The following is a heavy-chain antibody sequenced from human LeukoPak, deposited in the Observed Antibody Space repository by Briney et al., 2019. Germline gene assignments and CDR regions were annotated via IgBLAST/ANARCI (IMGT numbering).Heavy chain of an antibody. CDR1: GFTFSSYS. CDR3: AREIETYYDFWSGYPNWFDP. V-gene: IGHV3-21*01. J-gene: IGHJ5*02. CDR2: ISSSSSYI. Sequence: NPGGSLRLSCSAYGFTFSSYSMNWVRQAPGKGLEWVSSISSSSSYIYYADSVKGRFTISRDNAKNSLYLQMNSLRAEDTAVYYCAREIETYYDFWSGYPNWFDPWGQGTLVTVSS. D-gene: IGHD3-3*01.